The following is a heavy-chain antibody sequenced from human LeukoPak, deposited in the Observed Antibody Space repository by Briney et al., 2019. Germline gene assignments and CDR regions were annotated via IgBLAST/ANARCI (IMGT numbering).Heavy chain of an antibody. CDR3: ARGSGDWTYYFDY. D-gene: IGHD2-21*02. CDR2: TYHGGTT. Sequence: PSETLSLTCTVAGYSSSSGYLWGWIRQPPGKGLEWIGSTYHGGTTYSNPSLKSRVIISEDTSKNQFSLKLSSVTAADTAVYYCARGSGDWTYYFDYWGQGTLVTVSS. CDR1: GYSSSSGYL. V-gene: IGHV4-38-2*02. J-gene: IGHJ4*02.